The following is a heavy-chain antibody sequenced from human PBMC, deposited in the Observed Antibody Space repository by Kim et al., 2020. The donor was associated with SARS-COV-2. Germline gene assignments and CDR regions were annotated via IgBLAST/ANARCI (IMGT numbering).Heavy chain of an antibody. CDR3: AREGVWQQLANWFDP. CDR2: IWYDGSNK. V-gene: IGHV3-33*01. Sequence: GGSLRRSCAASGFNFTNYAMHWVRQAPGKGLEWVAVIWYDGSNKLYGDSVKGRFTISRDDSKKTLYLQMNSLRADDTAMYFCAREGVWQQLANWFDPWGQGTLVTVSS. D-gene: IGHD6-13*01. CDR1: GFNFTNYA. J-gene: IGHJ5*02.